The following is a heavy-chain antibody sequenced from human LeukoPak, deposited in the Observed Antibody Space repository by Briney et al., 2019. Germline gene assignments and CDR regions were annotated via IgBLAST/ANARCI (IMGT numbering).Heavy chain of an antibody. J-gene: IGHJ1*01. CDR3: AKDLGATKPEYFQH. CDR2: ISGSGGST. CDR1: GFTFSSYS. V-gene: IGHV3-23*01. Sequence: GGSLRLSCAASGFTFSSYSMNWVRQAPGKGLEWVSAISGSGGSTYYADSVKGRFTISRDNSKNTLYLQMNSLRAEDTAVYYCAKDLGATKPEYFQHWGQGTLVTVSS. D-gene: IGHD1-26*01.